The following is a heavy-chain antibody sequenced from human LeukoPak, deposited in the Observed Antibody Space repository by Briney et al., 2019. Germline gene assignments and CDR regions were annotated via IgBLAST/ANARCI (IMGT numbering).Heavy chain of an antibody. D-gene: IGHD6-19*01. Sequence: SETLSLTCTVSGGSISSSSYYWGWIRQPPGKGLEWIGSIYYSGSTYYNPSLKSRVTISVDTSKNQFSLKLSSVTAADTAVYYCARESSGWYLNYYYYMDVWGKGTTVTISS. CDR1: GGSISSSSYY. J-gene: IGHJ6*03. CDR2: IYYSGST. V-gene: IGHV4-39*02. CDR3: ARESSGWYLNYYYYMDV.